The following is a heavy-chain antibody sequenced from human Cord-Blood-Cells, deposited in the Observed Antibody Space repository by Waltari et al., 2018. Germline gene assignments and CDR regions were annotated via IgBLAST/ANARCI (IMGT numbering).Heavy chain of an antibody. CDR2: IYYSGST. D-gene: IGHD1-26*01. J-gene: IGHJ3*02. CDR3: ARQAGATAFDI. CDR1: GGSISSSSYY. Sequence: QLPLQESGPGLVKPSETLSLTCTVSGGSISSSSYYWGWIRQPPGKGLGWIGMIYYSGSTSYNPSLKSRVNISVDTSKNQFSLKLSSVTAADTAVYYCARQAGATAFDIWGQGTMVTVSS. V-gene: IGHV4-39*07.